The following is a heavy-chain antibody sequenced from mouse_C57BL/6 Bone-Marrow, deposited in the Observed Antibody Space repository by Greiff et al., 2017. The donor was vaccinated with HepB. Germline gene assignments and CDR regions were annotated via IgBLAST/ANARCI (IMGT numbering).Heavy chain of an antibody. D-gene: IGHD2-3*01. CDR1: GYTFTSYW. Sequence: QVQLQQPGAELVRPGSSVKLSCKASGYTFTSYWMDWVKQRPGQGLEWIGNIYPSDSETHYNQKFKDKATLTVDKSSSTAYMQRSSLTAEASAVYYCARDDGYFSDYWGQGTSVTVSS. CDR2: IYPSDSET. V-gene: IGHV1-61*01. J-gene: IGHJ4*01. CDR3: ARDDGYFSDY.